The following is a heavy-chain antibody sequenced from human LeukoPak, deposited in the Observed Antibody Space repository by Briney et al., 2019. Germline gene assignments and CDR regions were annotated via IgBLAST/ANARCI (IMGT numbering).Heavy chain of an antibody. Sequence: PGGSLRLSWAASGFTFSTYSMSWVRQAQGKGLEWVSAISKSGDSTFYADSVKGRFTISRDNSQNTLYVQMNSLRAEDTAVYYCAKDQGYSSAWYSRDGFDMWGQGTMVTVSS. CDR3: AKDQGYSSAWYSRDGFDM. CDR2: ISKSGDST. J-gene: IGHJ3*02. CDR1: GFTFSTYS. D-gene: IGHD6-19*01. V-gene: IGHV3-23*01.